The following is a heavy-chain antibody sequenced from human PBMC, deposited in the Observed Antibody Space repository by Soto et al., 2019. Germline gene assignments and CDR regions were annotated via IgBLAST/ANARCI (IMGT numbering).Heavy chain of an antibody. V-gene: IGHV3-30*03. J-gene: IGHJ4*02. CDR1: GFTFSNYG. Sequence: GGSLRLSCAASGFTFSNYGMHWVRQAPGKGLEWVAVISDDGISKYYADSVQGRFTISRDNSESAVFLQMNSLRPDDTALYFCARAYYFGSGTSYTLYYWGQGTQVTVSS. D-gene: IGHD3-10*01. CDR2: ISDDGISK. CDR3: ARAYYFGSGTSYTLYY.